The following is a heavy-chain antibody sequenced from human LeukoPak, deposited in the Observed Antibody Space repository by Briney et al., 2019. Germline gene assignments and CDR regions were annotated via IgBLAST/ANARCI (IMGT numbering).Heavy chain of an antibody. J-gene: IGHJ4*02. Sequence: QPGGSLRLSCAASGITFNTYSMHWVRQAPGKGLEWVAAISYDGSNKYYADSVKGRFTVSRDNSKNTLYLQLDSLRAEDTAVYYCASQIAAAGTYLTPRYWGQGTLVTVSS. CDR3: ASQIAAAGTYLTPRY. CDR1: GITFNTYS. D-gene: IGHD6-13*01. CDR2: ISYDGSNK. V-gene: IGHV3-30*04.